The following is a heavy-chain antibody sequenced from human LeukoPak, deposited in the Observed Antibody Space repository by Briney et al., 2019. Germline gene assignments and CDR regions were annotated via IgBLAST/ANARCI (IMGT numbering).Heavy chain of an antibody. CDR3: SRDQEVGASRYAFDI. Sequence: SETLSLTCTVSGGSISSYYGSWVRQPPGKGLEWIGYIYYSGSTNYNPSLKSRVTISVDTSKNQFSLKLSSVTAADTAVYYCSRDQEVGASRYAFDIWGQGTMVTVSS. V-gene: IGHV4-59*01. CDR1: GGSISSYY. D-gene: IGHD1-26*01. CDR2: IYYSGST. J-gene: IGHJ3*02.